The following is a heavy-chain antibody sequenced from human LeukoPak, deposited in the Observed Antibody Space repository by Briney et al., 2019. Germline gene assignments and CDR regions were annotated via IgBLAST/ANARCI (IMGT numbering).Heavy chain of an antibody. CDR3: ARGTTVERPFFNY. Sequence: NPSETLSLTCTVSGGSISSYYWRWIRQPAGRGLEWIGRFYATGGTKYNPSRQSRVTISVDTSKIQFSLELSSVTAADTAVYYCARGTTVERPFFNYWGQGTLVTVSS. J-gene: IGHJ4*02. CDR2: FYATGGT. V-gene: IGHV4-4*07. D-gene: IGHD1-1*01. CDR1: GGSISSYY.